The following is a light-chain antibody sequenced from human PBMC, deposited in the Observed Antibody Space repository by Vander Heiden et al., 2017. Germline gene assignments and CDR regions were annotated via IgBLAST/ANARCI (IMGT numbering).Light chain of an antibody. CDR2: GAS. CDR1: QSVSSN. J-gene: IGKJ2*01. V-gene: IGKV3-15*01. Sequence: EMVMTQSPATLSVSPGERATLSCRASQSVSSNLAWYQQKPGQAPRLLIYGASTRATGIPARFSGSGSGTEFTLTISSLQSEDFAVYYCQQYNLPRYTFGQGTKLEIK. CDR3: QQYNLPRYT.